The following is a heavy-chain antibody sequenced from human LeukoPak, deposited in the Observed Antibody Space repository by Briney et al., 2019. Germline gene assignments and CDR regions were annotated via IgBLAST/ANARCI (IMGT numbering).Heavy chain of an antibody. Sequence: GGSLRLSCAASGFTFSSYSMNWVRQAPGKGLEWVSSISSSSSYIYYADSVKGRFTISRDNAKNSLYLQMNSLRAEDTAVYYCAREENVSSAFDIWGQGRMVTVSS. CDR3: AREENVSSAFDI. D-gene: IGHD3-22*01. V-gene: IGHV3-21*01. CDR2: ISSSSSYI. J-gene: IGHJ3*02. CDR1: GFTFSSYS.